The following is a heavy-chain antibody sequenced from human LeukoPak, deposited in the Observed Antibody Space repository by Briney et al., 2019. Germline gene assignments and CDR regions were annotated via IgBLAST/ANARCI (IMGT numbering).Heavy chain of an antibody. Sequence: GGSLRLSCAASGFTFSSYAMHWVRQAPGKGLEYASAISSNGGSTYYANSVKGRFTISRDNSKNTLYLQMGSLRAEDMAVYYCARKSYYYESSGYYFLDYWGQGTLVTVSS. D-gene: IGHD3-22*01. CDR1: GFTFSSYA. CDR3: ARKSYYYESSGYYFLDY. CDR2: ISSNGGST. J-gene: IGHJ4*02. V-gene: IGHV3-64*01.